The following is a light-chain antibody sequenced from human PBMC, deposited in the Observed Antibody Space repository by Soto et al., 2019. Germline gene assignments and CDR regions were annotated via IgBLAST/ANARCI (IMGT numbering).Light chain of an antibody. Sequence: DIQMTQSPSTLSASVGDRVSITCRASQSLNSWLAWYQQKPGKAPKLLIYKTPTLESGVPSRFSGSGSGTEFTLTISNLQPDDFATYYCQQYNTYSFGQGTKLEIK. V-gene: IGKV1-5*03. CDR1: QSLNSW. CDR3: QQYNTYS. J-gene: IGKJ2*01. CDR2: KTP.